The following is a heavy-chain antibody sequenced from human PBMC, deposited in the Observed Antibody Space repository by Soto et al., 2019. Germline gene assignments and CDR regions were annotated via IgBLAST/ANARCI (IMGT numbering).Heavy chain of an antibody. CDR3: AGDNSEGGSYRAFYYYYYGMDV. CDR1: GYSISSGYY. D-gene: IGHD1-26*01. Sequence: PSETLSLTCAVSGYSISSGYYWGWIRQPPGKGLEWIGSIYHSGSTYYNPSLKSRVTISVDTSKNQFSLKLSSVTAADTAVYDCAGDNSEGGSYRAFYYYYYGMDVGGQGTTGT. J-gene: IGHJ6*02. V-gene: IGHV4-38-2*02. CDR2: IYHSGST.